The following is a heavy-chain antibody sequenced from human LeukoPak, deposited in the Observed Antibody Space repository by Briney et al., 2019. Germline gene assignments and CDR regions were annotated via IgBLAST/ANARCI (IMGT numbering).Heavy chain of an antibody. V-gene: IGHV6-1*01. Sequence: SQTLSLTCAISGDTVSSNSAAWSWIRQSPSRGLEWLGRTYYKSKWYNNYAVSVKSRITINPDTSKNQFSLQLISVTPEDTAVYYCARDSGSSNFHSWGRGTLVTVSS. J-gene: IGHJ4*02. D-gene: IGHD2-15*01. CDR3: ARDSGSSNFHS. CDR1: GDTVSSNSAA. CDR2: TYYKSKWYN.